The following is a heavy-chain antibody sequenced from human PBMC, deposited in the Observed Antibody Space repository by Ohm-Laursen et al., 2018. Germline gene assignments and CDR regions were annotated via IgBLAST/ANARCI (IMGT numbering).Heavy chain of an antibody. CDR1: GFTFNTYA. CDR3: AKDQGATTIAYYGMDV. Sequence: SLRLSCAASGFTFNTYAMNWVRQAPGKGLEWISAISGGGGSTYYADSVKGHFTISRGNSKNTLYLQMNSLRAEDTAVYYCAKDQGATTIAYYGMDVWGQGTTVTVSS. J-gene: IGHJ6*02. D-gene: IGHD1-26*01. V-gene: IGHV3-23*01. CDR2: ISGGGGST.